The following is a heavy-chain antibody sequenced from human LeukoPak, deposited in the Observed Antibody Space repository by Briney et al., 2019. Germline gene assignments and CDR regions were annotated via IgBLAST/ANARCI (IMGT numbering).Heavy chain of an antibody. J-gene: IGHJ4*02. D-gene: IGHD5-24*01. CDR3: ARDSHVEMATMEWGFWDY. Sequence: PGGSLRLSCAASGFSFNSYGIHWVRQAPGKGLEWVAFIRYDGSNKYYADSVKGRFTISRDNSKNTLYLQMNSLRAEDTAVYYCARDSHVEMATMEWGFWDYWGQGTLVTVSS. CDR2: IRYDGSNK. V-gene: IGHV3-30*02. CDR1: GFSFNSYG.